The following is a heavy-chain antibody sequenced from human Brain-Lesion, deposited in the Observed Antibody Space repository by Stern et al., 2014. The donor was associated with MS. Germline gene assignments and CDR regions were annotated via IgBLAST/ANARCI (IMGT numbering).Heavy chain of an antibody. J-gene: IGHJ6*02. Sequence: VHLVESGPGLVKPSQTLSLSCTVSGGSISSGGYYWSWIRQPAGKGLEWIGRIFNSGSTSYNPSLKSRFPISIDTSKTQFSLRLNSMTAADTAVYYCARGRVVPGFQYYATDVWGQGTTVIVSS. CDR2: IFNSGST. V-gene: IGHV4-61*02. D-gene: IGHD2-2*01. CDR1: GGSISSGGYY. CDR3: ARGRVVPGFQYYATDV.